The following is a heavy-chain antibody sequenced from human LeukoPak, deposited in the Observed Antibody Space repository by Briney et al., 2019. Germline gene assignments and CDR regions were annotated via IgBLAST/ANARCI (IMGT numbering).Heavy chain of an antibody. CDR3: AANYYEIRGYYSVVDY. J-gene: IGHJ4*02. V-gene: IGHV6-1*01. CDR2: TYYNSIWYR. CDR1: GDSFCSNSAA. Sequence: SQTLTLTCDVSGDSFCSNSAAWDWIRQAPSRGLEWLVRTYYNSIWYRDFALSVKSLITINPDTSKTQVSLQLHSVTLEDTAVYYCAANYYEIRGYYSVVDYCGQGILVTVSS. D-gene: IGHD3-22*01.